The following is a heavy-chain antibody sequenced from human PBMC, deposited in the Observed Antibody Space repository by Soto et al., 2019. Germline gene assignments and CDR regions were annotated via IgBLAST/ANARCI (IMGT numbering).Heavy chain of an antibody. V-gene: IGHV1-18*01. CDR3: ARSRAGGTWEQYPSFYFDY. D-gene: IGHD1-26*01. CDR1: GYTFTNYG. CDR2: LSTYNGDR. J-gene: IGHJ4*02. Sequence: PVEVSCKASGYTFTNYGIGWVRQAPGQGLEWLGWLSTYNGDRDFAQKVQGRVTMTTDTSTTTAYMELRSLRSDDTAVYYCARSRAGGTWEQYPSFYFDYWGQGALVTVSS.